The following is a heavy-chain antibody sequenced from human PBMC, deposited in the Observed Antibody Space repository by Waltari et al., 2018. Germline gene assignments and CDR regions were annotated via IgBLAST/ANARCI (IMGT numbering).Heavy chain of an antibody. J-gene: IGHJ4*02. CDR1: GLTFGTYN. V-gene: IGHV3-21*02. D-gene: IGHD7-27*01. CDR2: ISSDSNYM. CDR3: ATGGWGFYLGY. Sequence: EVQLLESGGGLVRHGGSLRLSCAASGLTFGTYNLNWVRQPPGKGLEWVSSISSDSNYMHYADSVKGRFTISRDNAKNSLYLQLNSLRAEDTAVYYCATGGWGFYLGYWGQGTLVTVSS.